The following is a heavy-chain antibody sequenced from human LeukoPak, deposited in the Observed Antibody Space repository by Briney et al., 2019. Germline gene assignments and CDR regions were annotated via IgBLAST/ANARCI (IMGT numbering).Heavy chain of an antibody. D-gene: IGHD2-8*02. J-gene: IGHJ4*02. Sequence: SQTLSLTCAISGDSVSSNSAAWNWIRQSPSRGLEWLGRTHYRSKWSNDYAVSVKGRITINPDTSKNQFSLQLNYVTPEDTAIYYCARLVSGIGGVWNNRYFDYWGQGTLVTVS. CDR2: THYRSKWSN. V-gene: IGHV6-1*01. CDR3: ARLVSGIGGVWNNRYFDY. CDR1: GDSVSSNSAA.